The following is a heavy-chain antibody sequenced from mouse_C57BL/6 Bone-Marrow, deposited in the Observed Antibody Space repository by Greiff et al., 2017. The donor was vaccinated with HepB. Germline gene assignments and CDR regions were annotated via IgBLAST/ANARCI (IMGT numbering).Heavy chain of an antibody. CDR2: IHPNSGST. Sequence: QVHVKQPGAELVKPGASVKLSCKASGYTFTSYWMHWVKQRPGQGLEWIGMIHPNSGSTNYNEKFKSKATLTVDKSSSTAYMQLSSLTSEDSAVYYCARVPAVVARNFDYWGQGTTLTVSS. J-gene: IGHJ2*01. V-gene: IGHV1-64*01. CDR1: GYTFTSYW. D-gene: IGHD1-1*01. CDR3: ARVPAVVARNFDY.